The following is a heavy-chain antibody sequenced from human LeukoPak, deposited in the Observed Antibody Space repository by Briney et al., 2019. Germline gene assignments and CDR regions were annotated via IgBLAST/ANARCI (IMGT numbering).Heavy chain of an antibody. Sequence: ASVKVSCKASGYTFTGYYMHWVRQAPGQGLEWMGWISAYNGNTNYAQKLQGRVTMTTDTSTSTAYMELRSLRSDDTAVYYCARAYYYDSSALNYWGQGTLVTVSS. V-gene: IGHV1-18*04. CDR3: ARAYYYDSSALNY. CDR1: GYTFTGYY. CDR2: ISAYNGNT. D-gene: IGHD3-22*01. J-gene: IGHJ4*02.